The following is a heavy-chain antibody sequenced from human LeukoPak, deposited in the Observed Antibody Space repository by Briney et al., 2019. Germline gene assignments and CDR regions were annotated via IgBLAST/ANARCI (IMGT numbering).Heavy chain of an antibody. CDR2: INPNSGGT. V-gene: IGHV1-2*02. D-gene: IGHD1-26*01. CDR1: GYTFTGYY. J-gene: IGHJ4*02. CDR3: ARAQVGADPDY. Sequence: ASVKVSCKASGYTFTGYYMHWVRQAPGRGLEWMGWINPNSGGTNYAQKFQGRVTMTRDTSISTAYMELSRLRSDDTTVYYCARAQVGADPDYCGQGTLVTVSS.